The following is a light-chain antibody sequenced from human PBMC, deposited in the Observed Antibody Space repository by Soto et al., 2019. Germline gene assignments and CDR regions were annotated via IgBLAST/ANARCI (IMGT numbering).Light chain of an antibody. J-gene: IGKJ1*01. V-gene: IGKV1-17*01. CDR2: AAS. CDR1: QGIRND. Sequence: DIQMTQSPSSLSASVGDRVTITCRASQGIRNDLGGYQQMRGKAAKLRIYAASILQSGVPSRFSGSGSGTDFPLTISSPQPEDFATHYCQQANSFPWKFGQGTNVDIK. CDR3: QQANSFPWK.